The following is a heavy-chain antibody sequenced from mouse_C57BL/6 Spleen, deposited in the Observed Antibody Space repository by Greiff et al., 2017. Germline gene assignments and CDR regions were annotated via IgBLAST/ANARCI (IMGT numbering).Heavy chain of an antibody. D-gene: IGHD3-2*02. V-gene: IGHV1-64*01. Sequence: QVQLQQPGAELVKPGASVKLSCKASGYTFTSYWMHWVKQRPGQGLEWIGMIHPNSGSTNYNEKFKSKATLTVDKSSCTANMQLSSLTSEDSAVYCCVRGDSSGYAFAYWGQGTLVTVSA. CDR2: IHPNSGST. J-gene: IGHJ3*01. CDR1: GYTFTSYW. CDR3: VRGDSSGYAFAY.